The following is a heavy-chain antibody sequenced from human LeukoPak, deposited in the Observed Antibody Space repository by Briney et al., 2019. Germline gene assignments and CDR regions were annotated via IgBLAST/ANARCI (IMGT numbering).Heavy chain of an antibody. J-gene: IGHJ4*02. Sequence: GASVKASCKASGCTFTGYYMHWVRQAPGQGLEWMGWINPNSGGTNYAQKFQGRVTMTRDTSISTAYMELSRLRSDDTAVYYCARSPSWSSSWYDYWGQGTLVTVSS. D-gene: IGHD6-13*01. CDR2: INPNSGGT. V-gene: IGHV1-2*02. CDR1: GCTFTGYY. CDR3: ARSPSWSSSWYDY.